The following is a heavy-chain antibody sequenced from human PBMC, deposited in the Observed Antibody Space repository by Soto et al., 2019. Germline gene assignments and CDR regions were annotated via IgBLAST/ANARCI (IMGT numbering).Heavy chain of an antibody. CDR3: AGGANDYGDYYGMDV. Sequence: GGSLRLSCAASGFTVISNYMSWVRQAPGKGLEWVSVIYSGGSTYYADSVKGRFTISRDNSKNTLYLQMNSLRAEDTAVYYCAGGANDYGDYYGMDVWGQGTTVTVSS. V-gene: IGHV3-53*01. J-gene: IGHJ6*02. CDR2: IYSGGST. CDR1: GFTVISNY. D-gene: IGHD4-17*01.